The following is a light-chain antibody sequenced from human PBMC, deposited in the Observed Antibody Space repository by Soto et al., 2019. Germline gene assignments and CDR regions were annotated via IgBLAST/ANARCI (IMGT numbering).Light chain of an antibody. CDR2: WPS. J-gene: IGKJ1*01. V-gene: IGKV4-1*01. CDR1: QSVLYSSNNKNY. Sequence: DIVLTQSPDSLAVSLGERATINCKSSQSVLYSSNNKNYLAWYQQRPGQPPNLLIYWPSTRESGVPDRFSGSGSGTDFTLPISSLQAEDVAIYYCQQYFSFPWTFGQGPKVEIK. CDR3: QQYFSFPWT.